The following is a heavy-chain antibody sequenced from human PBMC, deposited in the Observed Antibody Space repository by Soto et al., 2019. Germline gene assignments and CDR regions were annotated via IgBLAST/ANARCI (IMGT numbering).Heavy chain of an antibody. Sequence: GESLKISCKGSGYSFTSYWIGWVRQMPGKGLEWMGIIYPGDSDTRYSPSFQGQVTISADKSISTAYLQWSSLKASDTAMYYCARARSSYYDFWSGYYDYYYYCGMDVWGQGTTVTVSS. D-gene: IGHD3-3*01. CDR3: ARARSSYYDFWSGYYDYYYYCGMDV. CDR2: IYPGDSDT. J-gene: IGHJ6*02. CDR1: GYSFTSYW. V-gene: IGHV5-51*01.